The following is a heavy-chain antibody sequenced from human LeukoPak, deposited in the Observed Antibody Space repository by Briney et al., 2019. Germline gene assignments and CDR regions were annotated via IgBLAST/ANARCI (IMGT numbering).Heavy chain of an antibody. CDR1: GFTFSDYA. Sequence: GGSLRLSCAGSGFTFSDYAMSWVRQAPGKGLEWVSAISGSGGSTYYADSVKGRFRISRDNSKSTLYLQMNSLRAEDTAVYYCAIATSTSDFDYWGQGTLVTVSS. CDR3: AIATSTSDFDY. V-gene: IGHV3-23*01. D-gene: IGHD2-2*01. J-gene: IGHJ4*02. CDR2: ISGSGGST.